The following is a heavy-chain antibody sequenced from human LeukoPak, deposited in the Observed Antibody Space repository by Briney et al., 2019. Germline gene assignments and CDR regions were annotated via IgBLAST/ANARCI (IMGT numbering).Heavy chain of an antibody. V-gene: IGHV4-34*01. CDR3: ARARGVIMSWFDP. Sequence: SETLSLTCAVYGGSFSGYYWSWIRQPPGKGLEWIWEINHSGSTNYNPSLKSRVTISVDTSKNQFSLKLSSVTAADTAVYYCARARGVIMSWFDPWGQGTLVTVSS. D-gene: IGHD3-10*01. CDR2: INHSGST. J-gene: IGHJ5*02. CDR1: GGSFSGYY.